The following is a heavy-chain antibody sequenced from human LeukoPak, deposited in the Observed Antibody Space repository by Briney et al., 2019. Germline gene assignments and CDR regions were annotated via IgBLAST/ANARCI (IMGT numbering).Heavy chain of an antibody. V-gene: IGHV4-31*03. Sequence: SETLSLTCTVSGGSISSGGHYWSWIRQYPGKGLEWIAYIYYSGSTYYNPSLKSRVTISVDTSKNQFSLKLSSVTAADTAVYYCARDLFGDYFDYWGQGTLVTVSS. CDR2: IYYSGST. CDR3: ARDLFGDYFDY. CDR1: GGSISSGGHY. D-gene: IGHD3-3*01. J-gene: IGHJ4*02.